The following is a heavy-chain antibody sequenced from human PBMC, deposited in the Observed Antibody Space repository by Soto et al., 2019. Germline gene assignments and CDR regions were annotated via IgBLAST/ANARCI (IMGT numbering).Heavy chain of an antibody. CDR1: GFTFSSYW. Sequence: GGSLRLSCAASGFTFSSYWMSWVRQAPGKGLEWVAHTRQDGGQEYYVDSVKGRFTISRDNAKNSLYLQMNSLRVEDTAVYYCARYPNPTVAGLPFDLWGQGTLVTVSS. CDR2: TRQDGGQE. V-gene: IGHV3-7*03. D-gene: IGHD6-19*01. J-gene: IGHJ4*02. CDR3: ARYPNPTVAGLPFDL.